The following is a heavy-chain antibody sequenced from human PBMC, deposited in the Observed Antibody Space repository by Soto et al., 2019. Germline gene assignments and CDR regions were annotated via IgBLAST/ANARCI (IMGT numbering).Heavy chain of an antibody. Sequence: PGESLKISCKCSGYSFTSYWIGWVRQMPGKGLEWMGIIYPGDSDTRYSPSFQGQVTISADKSISTAYLQWSSLKASDTAMYYCARICYDFWSGYRPGVPYYMDVWGKGTTVTVSS. J-gene: IGHJ6*03. CDR1: GYSFTSYW. CDR3: ARICYDFWSGYRPGVPYYMDV. CDR2: IYPGDSDT. D-gene: IGHD3-3*01. V-gene: IGHV5-51*01.